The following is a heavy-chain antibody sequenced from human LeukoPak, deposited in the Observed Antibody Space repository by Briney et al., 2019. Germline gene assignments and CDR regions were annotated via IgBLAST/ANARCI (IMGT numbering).Heavy chain of an antibody. J-gene: IGHJ4*02. Sequence: PGGSLRLSCAASGFTFSSYGMHWVRQAPGKGLEWVAFIRYGGSNKYYADSVKGRFTISRDNSKNTLYLQMNSLRAEDTAVYYCAKDLNAFGVVITFDYWGQGTLVTVSS. D-gene: IGHD3-3*01. CDR1: GFTFSSYG. CDR3: AKDLNAFGVVITFDY. V-gene: IGHV3-30*02. CDR2: IRYGGSNK.